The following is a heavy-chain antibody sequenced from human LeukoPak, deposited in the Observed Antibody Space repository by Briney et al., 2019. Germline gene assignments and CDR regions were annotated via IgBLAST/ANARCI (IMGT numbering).Heavy chain of an antibody. V-gene: IGHV1-8*01. CDR3: ATAFGELGYYLDY. D-gene: IGHD3-10*01. J-gene: IGHJ4*02. CDR2: MNPNSGNT. Sequence: GASVKVSCKASGYTFTSYDINWVRQATGQGLEWMGWMNPNSGNTGYAQKFQGRVTMTRNTSISTAYMELSSLRSEDTAVYYCATAFGELGYYLDYGGQGTLVTVSS. CDR1: GYTFTSYD.